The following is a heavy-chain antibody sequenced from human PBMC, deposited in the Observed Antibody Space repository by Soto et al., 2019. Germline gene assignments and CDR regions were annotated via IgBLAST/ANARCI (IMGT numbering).Heavy chain of an antibody. J-gene: IGHJ4*02. V-gene: IGHV3-30*03. CDR3: ARGCSGVTNCFYFDF. D-gene: IGHD7-27*01. Sequence: QVQLVETGGGVVQPGRSLRLSCAASGFTFGNFGIHWVRQAPGKGLEWVADISNDGTDQYYADSVKGRFTISRDNSKNTLYLQMNSLIAEDTAVYYCARGCSGVTNCFYFDFWGQGILVTVSS. CDR1: GFTFGNFG. CDR2: ISNDGTDQ.